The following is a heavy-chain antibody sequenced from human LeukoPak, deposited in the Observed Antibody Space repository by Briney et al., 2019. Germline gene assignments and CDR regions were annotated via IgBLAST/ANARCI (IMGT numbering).Heavy chain of an antibody. CDR1: GFTFSSYS. V-gene: IGHV3-21*06. D-gene: IGHD3-10*01. Sequence: GGSLRLSCSASGFTFSSYSMNWVRQAPGKGLEWVSYISSSSSYIYYADSVKGRFTISRDNAKNSLYLQMNSLRAEDTAVYYCASVSGDVWGQGTTVTVSS. CDR2: ISSSSSYI. CDR3: ASVSGDV. J-gene: IGHJ6*02.